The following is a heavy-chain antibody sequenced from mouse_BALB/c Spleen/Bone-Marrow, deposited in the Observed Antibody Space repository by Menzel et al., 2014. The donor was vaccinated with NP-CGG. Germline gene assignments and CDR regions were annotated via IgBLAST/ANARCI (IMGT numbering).Heavy chain of an antibody. CDR3: ASAYYYGRAWFAY. CDR2: ISYDGSN. V-gene: IGHV3-6*02. D-gene: IGHD1-1*01. J-gene: IGHJ3*01. Sequence: EVQLQQSGPGLVKPSQSLSLTCSVTGYSITSGYYWNWIRQFPGNKLEWMGYISYDGSNNYNPSLKNRISITRDTSKNQFFLKLKSVTTEDTATYYCASAYYYGRAWFAYWGQGTLVTVSA. CDR1: GYSITSGYY.